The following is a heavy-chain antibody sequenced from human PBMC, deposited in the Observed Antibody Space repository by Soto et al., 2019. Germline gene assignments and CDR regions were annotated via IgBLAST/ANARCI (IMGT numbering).Heavy chain of an antibody. J-gene: IGHJ4*02. CDR2: MNPHSGDT. CDR1: GYTFPSYE. CDR3: ARGELLWFGELIR. V-gene: IGHV1-8*01. D-gene: IGHD3-10*01. Sequence: QVQLVQSGAEVKKPGASVKVSCKASGYTFPSYEINWVRQATGQGIEWMGWMNPHSGDTGYAQKSQGRVTMTRNTSISTAYMELSSLRSADTAVYYCARGELLWFGELIRWGQGTLVTVSS.